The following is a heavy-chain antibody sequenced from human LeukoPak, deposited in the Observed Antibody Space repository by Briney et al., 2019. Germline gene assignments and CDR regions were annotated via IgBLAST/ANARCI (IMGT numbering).Heavy chain of an antibody. J-gene: IGHJ4*02. Sequence: PSETLSLTCAVSGGSISSSNWWSWVRQPPGKGLEWIGEIYHSGSTNYNPSLKSRVTISVDTSKNQFSLKLSSVTAADTAVYYCARGLGITIFGVVTHPFDYWGQGTLVTVSS. D-gene: IGHD3-3*01. CDR1: GGSISSSNW. V-gene: IGHV4-4*02. CDR3: ARGLGITIFGVVTHPFDY. CDR2: IYHSGST.